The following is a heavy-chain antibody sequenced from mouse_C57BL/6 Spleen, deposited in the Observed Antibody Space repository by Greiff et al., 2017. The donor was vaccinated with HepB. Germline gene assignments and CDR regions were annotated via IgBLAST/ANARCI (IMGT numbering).Heavy chain of an antibody. V-gene: IGHV1-64*01. CDR1: GYTFTSYW. CDR3: ARWGDGYPPHYFDY. Sequence: VQLQQPGAELVKPGASVKLSCKASGYTFTSYWMHWVKQRPGQGLEWIGMIHPNSGSTNYNEKFKSKATLTVDKSSSTAYMQLSSLTSEDSAVYYCARWGDGYPPHYFDYWGQGTTLTVSS. D-gene: IGHD2-3*01. CDR2: IHPNSGST. J-gene: IGHJ2*01.